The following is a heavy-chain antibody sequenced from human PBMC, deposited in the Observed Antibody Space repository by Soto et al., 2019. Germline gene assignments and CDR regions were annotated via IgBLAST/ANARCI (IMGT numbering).Heavy chain of an antibody. CDR1: SGSITSSNW. Sequence: QVQLQESGPGLVKPSGTLSLTCAVSSGSITSSNWWSWVRQPPGKGLEWIGEVSHTGNTNYIPSLKSRVTISVDKSRNQFYLRLSSVTAADTAVYYCARNRYGGYDFDYWGQEAWSPSPQ. J-gene: IGHJ4*01. CDR3: ARNRYGGYDFDY. D-gene: IGHD5-12*01. CDR2: VSHTGNT. V-gene: IGHV4-4*02.